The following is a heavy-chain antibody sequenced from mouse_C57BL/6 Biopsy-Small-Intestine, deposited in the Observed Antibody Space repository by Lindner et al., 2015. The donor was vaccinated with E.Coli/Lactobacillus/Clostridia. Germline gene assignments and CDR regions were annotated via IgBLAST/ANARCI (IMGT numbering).Heavy chain of an antibody. V-gene: IGHV5-17*01. CDR1: GFTFSDFG. CDR2: ISSGSSFI. CDR3: ARRGITTVVGHWFFDV. D-gene: IGHD1-1*01. J-gene: IGHJ1*03. Sequence: VQLQESGGGLVKPGGSLNLSCAASGFTFSDFGMHWVRQTPEKGLEWVAYISSGSSFIYYADTVKGRFTISRDNAKKTLFLQMASLRSEDTAMFYCARRGITTVVGHWFFDVWGTGTTVTVSS.